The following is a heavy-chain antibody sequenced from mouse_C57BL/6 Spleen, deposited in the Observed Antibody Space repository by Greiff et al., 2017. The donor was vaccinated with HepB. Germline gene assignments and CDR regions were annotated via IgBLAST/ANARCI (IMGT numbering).Heavy chain of an antibody. Sequence: EVKLVESGGGLVQSKGSLKLSCAASGFSFNTYAMNWVRQAPGKGLEWVARISSKSINYATYYADLVKDRFTISRDDSESMLYLQMNDLKTEDTAMYYCVRPAQALEDYAMDYWSQGTSVTVSS. CDR3: VRPAQALEDYAMDY. J-gene: IGHJ4*01. D-gene: IGHD3-2*02. CDR2: ISSKSINYAT. CDR1: GFSFNTYA. V-gene: IGHV10-1*01.